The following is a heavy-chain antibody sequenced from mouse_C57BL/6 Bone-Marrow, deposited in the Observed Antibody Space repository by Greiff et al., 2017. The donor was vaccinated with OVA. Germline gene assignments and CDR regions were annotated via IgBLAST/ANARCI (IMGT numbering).Heavy chain of an antibody. J-gene: IGHJ2*01. V-gene: IGHV1-5*01. D-gene: IGHD1-1*01. Sequence: VHVQQSGTVLARPGASVKMSCKTSGYTFTSYWMHWVKQRPGQGLEWIGAIYPGNSDTSYNQKFKGKAKLTAVTSSRTAYMALSSLTNEDSAVYYCTRAGSSHYWGQGTTLTVSS. CDR2: IYPGNSDT. CDR1: GYTFTSYW. CDR3: TRAGSSHY.